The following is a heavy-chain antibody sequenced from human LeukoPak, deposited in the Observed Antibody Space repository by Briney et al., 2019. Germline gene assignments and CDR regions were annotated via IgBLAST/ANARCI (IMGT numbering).Heavy chain of an antibody. J-gene: IGHJ6*03. CDR1: GYSISSGYY. V-gene: IGHV4-38-2*02. Sequence: SETLSLTCTVSGYSISSGYYWGWIRQPPGKGLEWIGSIYYSGSTYYNPSLKSRVTISVDTSKNQFSLKLSSVTAADTAVYYCARVGYSSGWYHYYYYYMDVWGKGTTVTVSS. CDR3: ARVGYSSGWYHYYYYYMDV. CDR2: IYYSGST. D-gene: IGHD6-19*01.